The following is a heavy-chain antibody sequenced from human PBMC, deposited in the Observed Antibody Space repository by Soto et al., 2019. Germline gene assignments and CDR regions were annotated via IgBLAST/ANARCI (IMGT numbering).Heavy chain of an antibody. D-gene: IGHD2-2*02. CDR3: ARKIPRHNWFDP. CDR1: GGSFSGYY. CDR2: INHSGST. J-gene: IGHJ5*02. Sequence: QVQLQQWGAGLLKPSETLSLTCAVYGGSFSGYYWSWIRQPPGKGLEWIGEINHSGSTNYNPSLKSRVTISVDTSKNQFSLKLSYVTAVDTAVYYCARKIPRHNWFDPWGQGTLVTVSS. V-gene: IGHV4-34*01.